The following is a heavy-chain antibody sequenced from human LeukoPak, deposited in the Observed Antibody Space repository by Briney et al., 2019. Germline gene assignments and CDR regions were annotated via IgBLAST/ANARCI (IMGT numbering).Heavy chain of an antibody. V-gene: IGHV1-8*01. CDR1: GYTFTSYD. D-gene: IGHD3-3*01. CDR3: ARGLIGVTFFEVAIRGFDP. J-gene: IGHJ5*02. CDR2: MSPNSGNT. Sequence: ASVKVSCKASGYTFTSYDINWVRQATGQGLEWMGWMSPNSGNTVYAQKFQGRVTMTRNTFISTAYMELSSQTSEDTAVYYCARGLIGVTFFEVAIRGFDPWGQGTLVTVSS.